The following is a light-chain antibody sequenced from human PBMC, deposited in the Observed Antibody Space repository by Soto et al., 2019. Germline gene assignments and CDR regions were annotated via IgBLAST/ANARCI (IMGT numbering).Light chain of an antibody. V-gene: IGKV3-15*01. J-gene: IGKJ1*01. CDR3: QQYNNWPPWT. Sequence: EIVMTQSPATLSVSPGERVTLSCRASRAISNLLAWYQQKPGQAPRLLIYGASTRATGIPARFSGSGSGTEFTLTISSLQSEDFAVYYCQQYNNWPPWTFGQGTKVDI. CDR2: GAS. CDR1: RAISNL.